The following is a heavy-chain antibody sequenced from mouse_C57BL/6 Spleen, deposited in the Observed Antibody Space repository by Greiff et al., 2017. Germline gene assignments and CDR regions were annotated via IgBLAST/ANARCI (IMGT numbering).Heavy chain of an antibody. Sequence: QVQLQQPGAELVKPGASVKLSCKASGYTFTSYWMHWVKQRPGRGLEWIGRIAPNSGGTKYNEKFKSKATLTVDKPSSTAYMQLSSLTSEDSAVYYCARKGYYRNLLDYWGQGTTLTVSS. CDR3: ARKGYYRNLLDY. V-gene: IGHV1-72*01. D-gene: IGHD2-12*01. CDR2: IAPNSGGT. CDR1: GYTFTSYW. J-gene: IGHJ2*01.